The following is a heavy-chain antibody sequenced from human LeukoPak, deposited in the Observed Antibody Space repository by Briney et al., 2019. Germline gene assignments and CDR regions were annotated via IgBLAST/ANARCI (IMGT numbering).Heavy chain of an antibody. D-gene: IGHD6-13*01. J-gene: IGHJ4*02. CDR1: GFTFSDYE. CDR3: AREGAATGHFNDL. V-gene: IGHV3-48*03. CDR2: ISGGGYTT. Sequence: GGSLRLSCAASGFTFSDYEMSWVRQVPGKGLEWVSYISGGGYTTYYADSVKGRFTISRDNGYGRNSLFLQMDGLRAEDTAVYYCAREGAATGHFNDLWGLGTLVTVSS.